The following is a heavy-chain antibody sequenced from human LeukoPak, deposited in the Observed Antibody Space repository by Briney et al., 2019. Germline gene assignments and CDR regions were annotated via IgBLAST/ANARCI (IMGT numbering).Heavy chain of an antibody. CDR1: GFTFSIYG. D-gene: IGHD3-22*01. V-gene: IGHV3-30*02. J-gene: IGHJ5*02. Sequence: PGGSLRLSCAASGFTFSIYGMHWVSQAPGKGLEWVAFIRYDGSNKYYADSVKDRLTISRDNTKNSLYLQMNSLSAEDTAVYYCGASYYYDSSGYHWGQGTLVTVSS. CDR2: IRYDGSNK. CDR3: GASYYYDSSGYH.